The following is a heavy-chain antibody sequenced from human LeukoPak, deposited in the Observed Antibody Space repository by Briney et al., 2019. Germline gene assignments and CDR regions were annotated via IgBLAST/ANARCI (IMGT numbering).Heavy chain of an antibody. J-gene: IGHJ3*02. CDR3: ARARLPYYDILTGAFYGAFDI. V-gene: IGHV1-46*01. Sequence: GASVKVSCKASGYTFTSYYMHWVRQAPGQGLEWMGIINPSGGSTSYAQKFQGRVTMTRDTSTSTVYMELSSLRSEDTAVYYCARARLPYYDILTGAFYGAFDIWGQGTMVTVSS. D-gene: IGHD3-9*01. CDR1: GYTFTSYY. CDR2: INPSGGST.